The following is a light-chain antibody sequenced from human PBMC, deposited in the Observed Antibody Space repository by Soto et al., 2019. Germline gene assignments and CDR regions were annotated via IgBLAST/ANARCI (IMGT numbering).Light chain of an antibody. J-gene: IGKJ4*01. CDR2: GAS. V-gene: IGKV3-15*01. CDR1: QSISIT. CDR3: QQYSNWPRT. Sequence: EIVMTQSPATLSVSPGERATLSCRASQSISITLAWYQQKPGQAPRLPIYGASARATGIPARFSGSGSGTEFNLTISGQQSEDLAVYYCQQYSNWPRTFGGGTKVDIK.